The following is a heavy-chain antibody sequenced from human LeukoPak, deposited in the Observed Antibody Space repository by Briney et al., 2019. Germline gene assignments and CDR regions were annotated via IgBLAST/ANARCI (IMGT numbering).Heavy chain of an antibody. CDR1: GFTFSSYA. CDR3: AKAAVPAAEFDY. Sequence: GGSLRLSCAASGFTFSSYAMSWVRQAPGKGLEWVSTISDSAAGTYYADSVKGRFTISRDNSKNTLYLQMNSLRAEDTAVYYCAKAAVPAAEFDYWGQGTLVTVSS. V-gene: IGHV3-23*01. D-gene: IGHD2-2*01. CDR2: ISDSAAGT. J-gene: IGHJ4*02.